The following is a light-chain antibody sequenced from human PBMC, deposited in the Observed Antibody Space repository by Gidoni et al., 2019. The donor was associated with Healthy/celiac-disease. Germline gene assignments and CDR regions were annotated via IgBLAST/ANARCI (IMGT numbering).Light chain of an antibody. CDR3: QQYYSTPRT. Sequence: DIVMTQSPDSLAVSLGERATINCKSSQSVLYSSNNKNYLAWYQQKPGQPPKRLIYWASTRESGVPDRFSGSGSGTDFTLTISSLQAEDVAVYYCQQYYSTPRTFXQXTKVEIK. CDR1: QSVLYSSNNKNY. J-gene: IGKJ1*01. V-gene: IGKV4-1*01. CDR2: WAS.